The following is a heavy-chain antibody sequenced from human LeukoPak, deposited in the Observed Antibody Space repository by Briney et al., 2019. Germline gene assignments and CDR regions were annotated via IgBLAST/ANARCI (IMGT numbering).Heavy chain of an antibody. CDR3: AGVTAMAHFDY. CDR2: IYYSGST. Sequence: TASETLSLTCTVSGGSISSGGYYWSWIRQHPGKGLEWIGYIYYSGSTYYNPSLKSRVTISVDASKNQFSLKLSSVTAADTAVYYCAGVTAMAHFDYWGQGTLVTVSS. D-gene: IGHD5-18*01. J-gene: IGHJ4*02. CDR1: GGSISSGGYY. V-gene: IGHV4-31*03.